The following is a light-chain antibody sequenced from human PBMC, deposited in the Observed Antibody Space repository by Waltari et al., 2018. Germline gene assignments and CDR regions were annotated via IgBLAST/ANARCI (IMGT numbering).Light chain of an antibody. J-gene: IGKJ1*01. CDR2: AAS. CDR1: QSISTY. Sequence: DIQMTQSPSSLSASVGDRVTITCRASQSISTYLNWYQQKPGKAPKLLIYAASNLRSGVPSRFSGSRSGTDFTLSISSLQPEDFATYYCQQNYYTPWTFGQGTKVEI. CDR3: QQNYYTPWT. V-gene: IGKV1-39*01.